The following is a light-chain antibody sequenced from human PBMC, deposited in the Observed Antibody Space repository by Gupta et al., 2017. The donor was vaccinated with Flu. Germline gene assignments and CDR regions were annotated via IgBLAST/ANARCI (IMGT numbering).Light chain of an antibody. V-gene: IGKV3-20*01. J-gene: IGKJ1*01. CDR2: GAS. Sequence: EIVLTQSPGTLSLSPGERATLSCRASQSVSSSYLAWYQQTPGQAPRLLIYGASSRATGISDRCSGSGSGTDFTLTISRLEPEDFAVYYCQQYGSSPRTFGQGTKVEIK. CDR1: QSVSSSY. CDR3: QQYGSSPRT.